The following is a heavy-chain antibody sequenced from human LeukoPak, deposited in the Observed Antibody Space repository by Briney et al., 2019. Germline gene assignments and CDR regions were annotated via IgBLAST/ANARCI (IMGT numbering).Heavy chain of an antibody. J-gene: IGHJ4*02. V-gene: IGHV1-69*05. CDR1: GGTFSSYA. CDR2: IIPIFGTA. D-gene: IGHD1-26*01. Sequence: ASVKVSCKASGGTFSSYAIGWVRQAPGQGLEWMGGIIPIFGTANYAQKFQGRVTITTDESTSTAYMELSSLRSEDTAVYYCARLEVGATLYYFDYWGQGTLVTVSS. CDR3: ARLEVGATLYYFDY.